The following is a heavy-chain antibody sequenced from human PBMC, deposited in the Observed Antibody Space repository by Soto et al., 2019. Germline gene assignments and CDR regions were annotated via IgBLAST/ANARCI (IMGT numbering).Heavy chain of an antibody. V-gene: IGHV3-74*01. Sequence: EVQLVESGGGLVQPGASLRLSCAASGFTFDYYWMHWVRQAPGKGLVWVSRVHSDGTTISRDNARNTVSLQMSSLRAEDTAIYYCARGDRGGFDLWGHGTVVTVSS. D-gene: IGHD3-10*01. J-gene: IGHJ3*01. CDR2: VHSDGT. CDR3: ARGDRGGFDL. CDR1: GFTFDYYW.